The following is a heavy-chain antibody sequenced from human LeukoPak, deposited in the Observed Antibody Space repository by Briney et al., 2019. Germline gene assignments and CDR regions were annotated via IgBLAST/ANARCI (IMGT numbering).Heavy chain of an antibody. CDR2: ISDSAGGT. Sequence: GGSLRLSCAVSGITLSNYGMSWVRQAPGKGLEWVAGISDSAGGTNYADSVKGRFTIFGDNPKNTLYLQMNSLRVEDTAVYFCAKRGVVIRVILVGFHKEAYYFDSWGQGALVTVSS. D-gene: IGHD3-22*01. J-gene: IGHJ4*02. CDR3: AKRGVVIRVILVGFHKEAYYFDS. V-gene: IGHV3-23*01. CDR1: GITLSNYG.